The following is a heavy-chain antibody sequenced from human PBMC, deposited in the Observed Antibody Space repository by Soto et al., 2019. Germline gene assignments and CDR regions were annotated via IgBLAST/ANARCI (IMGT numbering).Heavy chain of an antibody. CDR3: ARDGYCSGGSCYAGFQAFDI. CDR2: IWYDGSNK. CDR1: GFTFSSYG. J-gene: IGHJ3*02. D-gene: IGHD2-15*01. Sequence: QVQLVESGGGVVQPGRSLRLSCAASGFTFSSYGMHWVRQAPGKGLEWVAVIWYDGSNKYYADSVKGRFTISRDNSKNTLYLQRNSLRAEDTAVYYCARDGYCSGGSCYAGFQAFDIWGQGTMVTVSS. V-gene: IGHV3-33*01.